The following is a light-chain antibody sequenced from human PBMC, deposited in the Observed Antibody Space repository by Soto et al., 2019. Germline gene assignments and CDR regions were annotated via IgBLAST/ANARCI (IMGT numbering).Light chain of an antibody. J-gene: IGKJ4*01. Sequence: DIQMTQSPSSLSASVGGIVSITFLASQSISSYLNWYQQKPGKAPKLLIYAASSLQSGVPSRFSGSGSGTDFTLTISSLQPEDFATYYCQQSYSTPPTFGGGTKVDI. V-gene: IGKV1-39*01. CDR1: QSISSY. CDR2: AAS. CDR3: QQSYSTPPT.